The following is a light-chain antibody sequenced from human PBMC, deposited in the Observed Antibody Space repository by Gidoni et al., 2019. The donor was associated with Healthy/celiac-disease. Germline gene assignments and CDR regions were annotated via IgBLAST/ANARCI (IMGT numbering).Light chain of an antibody. CDR1: SSDVGGYNY. Sequence: QSALPQPASVSGSPGQSITISCTGTSSDVGGYNYVSWYQQHPGKAPKLMNYEVSNRPSGVSNRFSGSKSGNTASLTISGLQAEYEADYYCSSYTSSSTRVFGTGTKVTVL. CDR2: EVS. J-gene: IGLJ1*01. CDR3: SSYTSSSTRV. V-gene: IGLV2-14*01.